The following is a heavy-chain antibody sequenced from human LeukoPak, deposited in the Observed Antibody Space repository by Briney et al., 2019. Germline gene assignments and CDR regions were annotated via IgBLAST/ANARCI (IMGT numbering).Heavy chain of an antibody. CDR3: ARLPATTTPFDY. D-gene: IGHD1-26*01. J-gene: IGHJ4*02. V-gene: IGHV1-69*01. CDR1: GGTFSRYA. CDR2: IIPIFGTA. Sequence: ASVKVSCKASGGTFSRYAISWVRQAPGQGLEWMGGIIPIFGTANYAQKFQGRVTITADESTSTAYMELSSLRSEDTAVYYCARLPATTTPFDYWGQGTLVTVSS.